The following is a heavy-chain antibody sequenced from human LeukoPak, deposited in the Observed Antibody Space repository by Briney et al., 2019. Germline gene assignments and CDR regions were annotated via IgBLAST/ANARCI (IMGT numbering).Heavy chain of an antibody. J-gene: IGHJ4*02. V-gene: IGHV3-48*03. CDR1: GFTFSSYE. CDR3: ASASGWYRPFDY. D-gene: IGHD6-19*01. CDR2: ISSSGSTI. Sequence: PGGSLRLSCAASGFTFSSYEMNWVRQAPGKGLEWVSYISSSGSTIYYADSVKGRFTISRDNAKNSLYLQMNSLRAEDTAVYYCASASGWYRPFDYRSQGTLVTVSS.